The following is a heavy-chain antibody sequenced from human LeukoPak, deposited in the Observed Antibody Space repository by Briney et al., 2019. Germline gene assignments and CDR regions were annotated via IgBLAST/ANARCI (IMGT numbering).Heavy chain of an antibody. CDR1: GFTFSSSE. Sequence: GGSLRLSCAASGFTFSSSEMNWVRQAPGKGLEWVSYFSSSGSTIYYADSVKGRFTISRDNAKNSLYLQMNSLRAEDTAVYYCAREHTPFGSGCTAAYWGQGTLVTVSS. J-gene: IGHJ4*02. CDR2: FSSSGSTI. V-gene: IGHV3-48*03. D-gene: IGHD6-19*01. CDR3: AREHTPFGSGCTAAY.